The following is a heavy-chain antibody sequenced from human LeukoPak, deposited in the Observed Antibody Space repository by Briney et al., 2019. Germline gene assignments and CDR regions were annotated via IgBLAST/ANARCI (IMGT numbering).Heavy chain of an antibody. V-gene: IGHV3-30-3*01. CDR2: MSFDGSNK. D-gene: IGHD5-18*01. J-gene: IGHJ4*02. CDR1: GFTFNTYP. Sequence: GGSLRLSCGAPGFTFNTYPMHWVRRAPGKGLVWVAVMSFDGSNKYYADSVKGRFTISRDKAKNSLYLQMNSLRAEDTAVYYCARDPTPTQLWFRGSFDYWGQGALVTVSS. CDR3: ARDPTPTQLWFRGSFDY.